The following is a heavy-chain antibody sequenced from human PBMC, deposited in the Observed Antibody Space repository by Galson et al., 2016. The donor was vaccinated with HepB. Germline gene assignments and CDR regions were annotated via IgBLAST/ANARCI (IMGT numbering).Heavy chain of an antibody. CDR1: GFNFRGDG. Sequence: SLRLSCAASGFNFRGDGLHWVRQAPGKGLEWVAGVWNDGSSKCYEDFVKGRFTMSRDNSKNTLDLQMNSLRAEDTAVYFCAREDPGIVVAALDYWGQGTLVTVSS. V-gene: IGHV3-33*01. D-gene: IGHD6-19*01. CDR3: AREDPGIVVAALDY. J-gene: IGHJ4*02. CDR2: VWNDGSSK.